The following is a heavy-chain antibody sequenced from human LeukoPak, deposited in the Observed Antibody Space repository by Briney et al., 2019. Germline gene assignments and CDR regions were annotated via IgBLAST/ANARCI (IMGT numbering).Heavy chain of an antibody. CDR2: ISYDGSNK. D-gene: IGHD5-24*01. CDR3: AKDWLRGVEGYNQTN. CDR1: GFTFSSYG. V-gene: IGHV3-30*18. J-gene: IGHJ4*02. Sequence: GGSLRLSCAASGFTFSSYGMHWVRQAPGKGLEWVAVISYDGSNKYYADSVKGRFTISRDNSKNTLYLQMNSLRAEDTAVYYCAKDWLRGVEGYNQTNWGQGTLVTVSS.